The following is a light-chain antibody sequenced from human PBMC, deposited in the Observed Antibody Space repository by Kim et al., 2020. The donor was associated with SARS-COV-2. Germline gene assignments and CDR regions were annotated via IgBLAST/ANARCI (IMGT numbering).Light chain of an antibody. CDR2: EDN. CDR1: SGSSVSNR. CDR3: QSFDSNIQV. J-gene: IGLJ2*01. Sequence: GRTVTISCTRRSGSSVSNRVQWDRRRPGSAPATVIYEDNQRPSGVPDRVSGSKDSSYNSASLTISGLKTEDEADYYCQSFDSNIQVFGGGTQLTVL. V-gene: IGLV6-57*03.